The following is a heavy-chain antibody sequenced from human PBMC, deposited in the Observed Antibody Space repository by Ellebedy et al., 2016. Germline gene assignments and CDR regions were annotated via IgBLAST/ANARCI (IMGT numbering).Heavy chain of an antibody. CDR2: IKSKTDGGTT. D-gene: IGHD3-9*01. J-gene: IGHJ6*02. Sequence: GGSLRLXXAASGFTFSNAWMSWVRQAPGKGLEWVGRIKSKTDGGTTDYAAPVKGRFTISRDDSKNTLYLQMNSLKTEDTAVYYCTTGLARLVGYYYYGMDVWGQGTTVTVSS. CDR3: TTGLARLVGYYYYGMDV. V-gene: IGHV3-15*01. CDR1: GFTFSNAW.